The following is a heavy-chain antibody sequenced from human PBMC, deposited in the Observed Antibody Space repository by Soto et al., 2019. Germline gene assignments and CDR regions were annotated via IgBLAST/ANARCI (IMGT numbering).Heavy chain of an antibody. D-gene: IGHD1-26*01. CDR1: GFTFSSCA. J-gene: IGHJ4*02. Sequence: GGSLRLSCAASGFTFSSCAMSWVRQAPGKGLECVSSISGSSTTTEYADSVKGRFTISSVNSENTLYLKMNSLRAEYTAVYYCAKVSDGNFFDYWGRGTLVTVSS. V-gene: IGHV3-23*01. CDR3: AKVSDGNFFDY. CDR2: ISGSSTTT.